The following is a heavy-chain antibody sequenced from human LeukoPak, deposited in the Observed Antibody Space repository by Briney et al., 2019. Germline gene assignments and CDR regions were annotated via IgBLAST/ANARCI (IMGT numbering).Heavy chain of an antibody. CDR2: IYSGGST. CDR3: ARDDSSGSLD. CDR1: GFTFSSYG. Sequence: GRSLRLSCAASGFTFSSYGMHWVRQAPGKGLEWVAVIYSGGSTYYADSVKGRFTISRDNSKNTLYLQMNSLRAEDTAVYYCARDDSSGSLDWGQGTLVTVSS. V-gene: IGHV3-66*01. J-gene: IGHJ4*02. D-gene: IGHD6-19*01.